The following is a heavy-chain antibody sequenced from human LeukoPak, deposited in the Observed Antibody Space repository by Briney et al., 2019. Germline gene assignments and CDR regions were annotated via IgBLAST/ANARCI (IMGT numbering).Heavy chain of an antibody. J-gene: IGHJ4*02. CDR1: GYTFTGYY. Sequence: GASVKVSCKASGYTFTGYYMHWVRQAPGQGLEWMGWINPNSGGTNYAQKFQGRVTMTTDTSTSTAYMELRSLRSDDTAVFFCARGGLEGSEFLDYWGQGTLVTVSS. CDR2: INPNSGGT. CDR3: ARGGLEGSEFLDY. V-gene: IGHV1-2*02. D-gene: IGHD3-10*01.